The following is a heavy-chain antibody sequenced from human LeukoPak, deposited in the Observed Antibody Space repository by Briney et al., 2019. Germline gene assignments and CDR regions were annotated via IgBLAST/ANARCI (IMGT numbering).Heavy chain of an antibody. Sequence: PGGSLRLSCAASGFTFSNYWMNWIRQAPGKALEWVANIKEDGSEEYYVDSVKGRFTISRDNAKNTLYLQMNSLRAEDTAVYYCARDNGDYWGQGTLVTVSS. CDR3: ARDNGDY. CDR2: IKEDGSEE. V-gene: IGHV3-7*01. CDR1: GFTFSNYW. J-gene: IGHJ4*02.